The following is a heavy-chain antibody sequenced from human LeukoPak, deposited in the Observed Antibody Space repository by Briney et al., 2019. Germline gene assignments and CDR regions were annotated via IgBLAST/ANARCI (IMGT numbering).Heavy chain of an antibody. D-gene: IGHD1-26*01. CDR3: AREYSGSYFRYFDY. CDR2: IYTSGST. Sequence: SETLSLTCTVSGGSISSGSYYWSWIRQPAGKGLEWIGRIYTSGSTNYNPSLKSRVTISVDTSKNQFSLKLSSVTAADTAVYYCAREYSGSYFRYFDYWGQGTLVTVSS. CDR1: GGSISSGSYY. J-gene: IGHJ4*02. V-gene: IGHV4-61*02.